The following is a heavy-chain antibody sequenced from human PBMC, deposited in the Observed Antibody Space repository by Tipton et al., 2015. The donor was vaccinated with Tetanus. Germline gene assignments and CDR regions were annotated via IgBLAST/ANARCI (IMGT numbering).Heavy chain of an antibody. CDR2: VYSSGST. D-gene: IGHD3-10*01. Sequence: TLSLTCTVSGGSIISYYWSWIRQPAGKGLEWIGRVYSSGSTHYNPSLKSRVTMSLDTSKNQFSLKLSSVTAADTAVYYCARGVWFGPGPKYYFDYWGQGTLVTVSS. V-gene: IGHV4-4*07. J-gene: IGHJ4*02. CDR1: GGSIISYY. CDR3: ARGVWFGPGPKYYFDY.